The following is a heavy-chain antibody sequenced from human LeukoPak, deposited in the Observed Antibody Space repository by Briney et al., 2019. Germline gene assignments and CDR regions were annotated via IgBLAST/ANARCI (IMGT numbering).Heavy chain of an antibody. CDR2: IRNDANNK. V-gene: IGHV3-30*02. CDR1: RFTFSNYG. J-gene: IGHJ3*01. CDR3: TKDSGYSYGYNAFDV. D-gene: IGHD5-18*01. Sequence: GGSLRLSCTASRFTFSNYGMHWVRQAPGKGLEWVSFIRNDANNKYYADSVKGRFTISRDNSKNTLYLQMNSLRAEDTALYYSTKDSGYSYGYNAFDVSRQGTMVTGSS.